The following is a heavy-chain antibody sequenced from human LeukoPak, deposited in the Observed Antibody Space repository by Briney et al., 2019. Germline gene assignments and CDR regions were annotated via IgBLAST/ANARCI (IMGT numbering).Heavy chain of an antibody. V-gene: IGHV4-39*01. Sequence: SETLSLTCTVSGGSISSSSYYWGWIRQPPGKGLEWIGSIYYSGSTYYNPSLKSRVTISVDTSKNQFSLKLSSVTAADTAVYYCARAGDYYDSSGPGLVDYWGQGTLVTVSS. CDR3: ARAGDYYDSSGPGLVDY. CDR1: GGSISSSSYY. J-gene: IGHJ4*02. D-gene: IGHD3-22*01. CDR2: IYYSGST.